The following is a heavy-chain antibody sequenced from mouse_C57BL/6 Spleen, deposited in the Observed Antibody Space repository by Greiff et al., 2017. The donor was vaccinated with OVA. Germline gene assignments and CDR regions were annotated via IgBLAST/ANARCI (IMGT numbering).Heavy chain of an antibody. CDR2: ISSGSSTI. CDR1: GFTFSDYG. Sequence: EVKLVESGGGLVKPGGSLKLSCAASGFTFSDYGMHWVRQAPEKGLEWVAYISSGSSTIYYADTVKGRFTISRDNAKNTLFLQMTSLRSEDTAMYYCARPGDGYLYYFDYWGQGTTLTVSS. V-gene: IGHV5-17*01. J-gene: IGHJ2*01. CDR3: ARPGDGYLYYFDY. D-gene: IGHD2-3*01.